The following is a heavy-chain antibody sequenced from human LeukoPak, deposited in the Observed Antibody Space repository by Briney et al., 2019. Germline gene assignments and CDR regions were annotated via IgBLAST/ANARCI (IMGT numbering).Heavy chain of an antibody. J-gene: IGHJ6*02. CDR2: ISSSSSSI. CDR3: ARDTSGYDWYYGMDV. Sequence: GGSLRLSCAASGFTFSSYSMNWVRQAPGKGLEWVSSISSSSSSIYYADSVKSRFTVSRDNARNSLYLQMNSLRAEDTAVYYCARDTSGYDWYYGMDVWGQGTTVTVSS. D-gene: IGHD5-12*01. V-gene: IGHV3-21*01. CDR1: GFTFSSYS.